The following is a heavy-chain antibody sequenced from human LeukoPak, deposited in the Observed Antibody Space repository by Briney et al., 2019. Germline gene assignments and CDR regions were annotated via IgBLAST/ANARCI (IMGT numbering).Heavy chain of an antibody. D-gene: IGHD3-22*01. V-gene: IGHV1-18*01. CDR2: ISAYNGNT. CDR1: GYTFTSYG. Sequence: ASVKVSCKASGYTFTSYGISWVRQAPGQGLEWMGWISAYNGNTNYAQKLQGRVTMTTDTSTSTAYMELRSLRSDDTAVYYCARGGYYYDSSGYSSYWYFDLWGRGTLVTVSS. CDR3: ARGGYYYDSSGYSSYWYFDL. J-gene: IGHJ2*01.